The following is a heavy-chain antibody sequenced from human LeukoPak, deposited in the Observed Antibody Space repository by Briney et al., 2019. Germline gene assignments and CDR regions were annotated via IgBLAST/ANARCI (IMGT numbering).Heavy chain of an antibody. D-gene: IGHD3-22*01. CDR2: IKQDGGEK. Sequence: GGSLRLSCAASRFTFSSYGMHWVRQAPGKGLEWVANIKQDGGEKYYVDSVKGRFTISRDNAKSSLYLQMNSLRAEDTAVYYCARDRNPTYYYDSSGGSDYWGQGTLVTVSS. CDR3: ARDRNPTYYYDSSGGSDY. V-gene: IGHV3-7*01. CDR1: RFTFSSYG. J-gene: IGHJ4*02.